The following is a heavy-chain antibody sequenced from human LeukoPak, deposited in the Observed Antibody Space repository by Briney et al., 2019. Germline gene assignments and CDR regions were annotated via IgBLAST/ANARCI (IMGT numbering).Heavy chain of an antibody. CDR2: MSAYKGNT. V-gene: IGHV1-18*04. Sequence: ASVKVSCKASGYTFTSYGISWVGQAPGQGMEGMGWMSAYKGNTNYAQKLQGRLTMTTDTSTSTAYMELRSLRSDDTAVYYCARVLFVDTALNYFDYWVQGTLVTVSS. CDR3: ARVLFVDTALNYFDY. CDR1: GYTFTSYG. D-gene: IGHD5-18*01. J-gene: IGHJ4*02.